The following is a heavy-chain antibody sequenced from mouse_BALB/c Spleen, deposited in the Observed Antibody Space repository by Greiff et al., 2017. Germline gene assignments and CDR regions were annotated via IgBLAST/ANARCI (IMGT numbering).Heavy chain of an antibody. CDR3: ARRGVCAHYFDY. D-gene: IGHD6-1*01. J-gene: IGHJ2*01. Sequence: EVQLQQSGAELVKPGASVKLSCTASGFNIKDTYMHWVKQRPEQGLEWIGRIDPANGNTKYDPKFQGQATITADTSSNTAYLQLSSLTSEDTAVYYCARRGVCAHYFDYWGQGTTLTVSS. CDR2: IDPANGNT. V-gene: IGHV14-3*02. CDR1: GFNIKDTY.